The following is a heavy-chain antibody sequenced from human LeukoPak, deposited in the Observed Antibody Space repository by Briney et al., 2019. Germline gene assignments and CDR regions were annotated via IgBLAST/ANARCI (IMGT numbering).Heavy chain of an antibody. D-gene: IGHD2-2*01. CDR1: GFTVDDYG. J-gene: IGHJ6*03. CDR3: ARSGYCSSRSCYFYYYYYMDV. V-gene: IGHV3-20*04. Sequence: GGSLRLSCAASGFTVDDYGMNWVRQAPGKGLEWVSGINWNGGSTGYADSVKGRFTISRDSAKNSLYLQMDSLRAEDTALYYCARSGYCSSRSCYFYYYYYMDVWGKGTTVAVTS. CDR2: INWNGGST.